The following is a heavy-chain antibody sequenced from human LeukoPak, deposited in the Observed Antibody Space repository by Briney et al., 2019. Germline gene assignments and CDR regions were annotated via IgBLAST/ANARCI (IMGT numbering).Heavy chain of an antibody. CDR1: GDSVSRNSAT. V-gene: IGHV6-1*01. J-gene: IGHJ6*03. D-gene: IGHD3-10*01. CDR3: ARAVLWFGDLDYYYYMDV. CDR2: TYYRSKWYN. Sequence: SQTLSLTCAISGDSVSRNSATWNWIRQSPARGVEWLGRTYYRSKWYNDYAVSVKSRITINPDTSKNQFSLQLNSVTPEDTAVYYCARAVLWFGDLDYYYYMDVWGKGTTVTVSS.